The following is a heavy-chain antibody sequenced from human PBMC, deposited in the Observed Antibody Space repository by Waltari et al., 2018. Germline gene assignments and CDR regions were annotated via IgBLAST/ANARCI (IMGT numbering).Heavy chain of an antibody. Sequence: VQLVESGGGVVQPGRSLRLSCAASGFTFRSYALHWVRRAPGKGLEWVAVISYEGSNKYYADSVKGRFTISRDNSKNTLYLQMNSLRAEDTAVYYCARKEKAGTWYFDLWGRGTLVTVSS. CDR1: GFTFRSYA. D-gene: IGHD6-19*01. CDR2: ISYEGSNK. J-gene: IGHJ2*01. V-gene: IGHV3-30-3*01. CDR3: ARKEKAGTWYFDL.